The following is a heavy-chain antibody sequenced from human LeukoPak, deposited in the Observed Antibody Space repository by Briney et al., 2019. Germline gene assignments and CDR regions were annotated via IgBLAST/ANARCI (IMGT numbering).Heavy chain of an antibody. J-gene: IGHJ4*02. D-gene: IGHD3-16*01. CDR2: ISYGGSNK. CDR1: GFTFSSYG. Sequence: GRSLRLSCAASGFTFSSYGMHWVRQAPGKGLEWVAVISYGGSNKYYADSVKGRFTISRDNSKNTLYLQMNSLRAEDTAVYYCAKVAGYDYVWGSLRGFDYWGQGTLVTVSS. CDR3: AKVAGYDYVWGSLRGFDY. V-gene: IGHV3-30*18.